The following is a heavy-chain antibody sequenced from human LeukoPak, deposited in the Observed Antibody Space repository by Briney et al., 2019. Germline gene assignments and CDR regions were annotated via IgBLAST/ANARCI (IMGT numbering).Heavy chain of an antibody. CDR3: ARGGSSWSSDAFDI. CDR1: GYTFTSYY. CDR2: INLSGGRP. V-gene: IGHV1-46*01. J-gene: IGHJ3*02. D-gene: IGHD6-13*01. Sequence: ASVKLSCNSSGYTFTSYYMHWVRQAPGQGLEWVVIINLSGGRPSYAQKFQGRVTMTRDMSTSTVYMELSSLRSDDTAVYYCARGGSSWSSDAFDIWGQGTMVTVSS.